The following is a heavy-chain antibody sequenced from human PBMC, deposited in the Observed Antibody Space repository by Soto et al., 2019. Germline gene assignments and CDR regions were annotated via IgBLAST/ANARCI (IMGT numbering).Heavy chain of an antibody. D-gene: IGHD6-13*01. CDR3: ARDRGSSSWYFNPYY. J-gene: IGHJ4*02. CDR2: VYYSGST. Sequence: QVQLQESGPGLVKPSQTLSLTCTVSGGSISSGGYYWSWIRQHPGKGLEWIGYVYYSGSTYYNPSLKSRVTISVDTSKNQFSLKLSYVTAADTAVYYCARDRGSSSWYFNPYYWGRGTLVTVCS. CDR1: GGSISSGGYY. V-gene: IGHV4-31*03.